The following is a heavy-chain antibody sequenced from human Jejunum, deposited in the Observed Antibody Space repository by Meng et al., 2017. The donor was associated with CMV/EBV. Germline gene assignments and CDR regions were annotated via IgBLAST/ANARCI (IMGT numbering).Heavy chain of an antibody. J-gene: IGHJ4*02. CDR1: CYTFASYV. CDR2: FVNNVDT. D-gene: IGHD3-10*01. V-gene: IGHV1-18*01. Sequence: HLRPSGAEVKKPGASLRVSCEASCYTFASYVISWLRQATGQGLEWMGWFVNNVDTYSAQKFQGRVTMTTDTHTSTAFMELRSLRSDDTAVYYCARGTPGRSYSDYWGQGTLVTVSS. CDR3: ARGTPGRSYSDY.